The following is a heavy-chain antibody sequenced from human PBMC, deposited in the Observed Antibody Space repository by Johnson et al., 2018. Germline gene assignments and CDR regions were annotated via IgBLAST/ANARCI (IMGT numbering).Heavy chain of an antibody. J-gene: IGHJ6*03. CDR1: GFTFSSYG. V-gene: IGHV3-30*18. D-gene: IGHD5/OR15-5a*01. Sequence: QVQLVQSGGGVVQPGRSRRLSCAASGFTFSSYGMHWVRQAPGKGLEWVAVISYDGSNKYYADSVKGRFTISRDNSKNTLYLQMNSLRAEDTAVYYCAKDQCVQCRYYYYMDVWGKGTTVTVSS. CDR3: AKDQCVQCRYYYYMDV. CDR2: ISYDGSNK.